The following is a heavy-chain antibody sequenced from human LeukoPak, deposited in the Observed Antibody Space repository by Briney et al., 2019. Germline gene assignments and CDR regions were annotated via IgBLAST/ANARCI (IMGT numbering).Heavy chain of an antibody. CDR1: GGSISSGGYY. J-gene: IGHJ3*02. D-gene: IGHD3-16*02. CDR2: IYTSGST. Sequence: SETLSLTCTVSGGSISSGGYYWSWIRQPAGTGLEWIGRIYTSGSTNYNPSLKTRVTISVDTSKNQFSLRLSSVTAADTAVYYCARDLMITFGGVIVSYACDIWGQGTMVTVSS. V-gene: IGHV4-61*02. CDR3: ARDLMITFGGVIVSYACDI.